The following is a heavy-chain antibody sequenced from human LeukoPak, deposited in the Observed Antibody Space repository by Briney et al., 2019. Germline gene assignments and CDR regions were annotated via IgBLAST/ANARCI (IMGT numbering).Heavy chain of an antibody. CDR1: GFTFSSYA. V-gene: IGHV3-23*01. CDR2: ISGSGGST. J-gene: IGHJ6*02. CDR3: AKGANYYYGMDV. Sequence: PGRSLRLSCAASGFTFSSYAMHWVRQAPGKGLEWVSAISGSGGSTYYADSVKGRFTISRDNSKNTLYLQMNSLRAEDTAVYYCAKGANYYYGMDVWGQGTTVTVSS.